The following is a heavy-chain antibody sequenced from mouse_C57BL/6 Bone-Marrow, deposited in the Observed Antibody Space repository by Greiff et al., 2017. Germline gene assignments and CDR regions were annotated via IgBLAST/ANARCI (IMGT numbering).Heavy chain of an antibody. Sequence: QVTLNESGPGILQPSQTLSLTCSFSGFSLSTFGMGVGWIRQPSGKGLEWLAHIWWGDAKYYNPALKSRLTISKDTSKNQVFLKIANVYTADTATYYCARSLYYGSSYGVAYWGQGTLVTVAA. J-gene: IGHJ3*01. D-gene: IGHD1-1*01. CDR2: IWWGDAK. CDR3: ARSLYYGSSYGVAY. V-gene: IGHV8-8*01. CDR1: GFSLSTFGMG.